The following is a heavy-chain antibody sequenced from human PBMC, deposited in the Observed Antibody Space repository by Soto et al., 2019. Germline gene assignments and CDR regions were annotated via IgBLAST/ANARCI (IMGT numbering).Heavy chain of an antibody. J-gene: IGHJ4*02. V-gene: IGHV1-69*02. Sequence: QVQLVQSGAEVKKPGSSVKVSCKASGGTFSCHTISWVRQAPGQGLEWMGRIIPILGIANYAQKFQGRVTITADKSTSTAYMELSSLRSEDTAVYYCARGTAMVTGDQWGQGTLVTVSS. D-gene: IGHD5-18*01. CDR2: IIPILGIA. CDR1: GGTFSCHT. CDR3: ARGTAMVTGDQ.